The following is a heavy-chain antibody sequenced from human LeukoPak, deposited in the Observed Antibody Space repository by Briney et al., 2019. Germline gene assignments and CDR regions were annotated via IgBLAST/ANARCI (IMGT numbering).Heavy chain of an antibody. CDR2: ISSSSSYI. J-gene: IGHJ3*02. CDR1: GFTFSSYS. V-gene: IGHV3-21*01. D-gene: IGHD3-10*01. Sequence: GGSLRLSCAASGFTFSSYSMNWVRQAPGKGLEWVSSISSSSSYIYYADSVKGRFTISRDNAKNPLYLQMNSLRAEDTAVYYCARALFGEPDAFDIWGQGTMVTVSS. CDR3: ARALFGEPDAFDI.